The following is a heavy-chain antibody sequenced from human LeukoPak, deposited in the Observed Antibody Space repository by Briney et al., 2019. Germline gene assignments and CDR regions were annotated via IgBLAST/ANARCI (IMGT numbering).Heavy chain of an antibody. CDR1: DDSSSSDY. Sequence: SEALFFTCAVSDDSSSSDYCSWIRQPPGRGLEWSGCISNIGSTHYNPPLKSRVTISIDTSKNQFSLKLSSVTAADTAGYYCARDLVTVTKGFDIWGQGTMVTVSS. V-gene: IGHV4-59*01. J-gene: IGHJ3*02. CDR2: ISNIGST. D-gene: IGHD4-17*01. CDR3: ARDLVTVTKGFDI.